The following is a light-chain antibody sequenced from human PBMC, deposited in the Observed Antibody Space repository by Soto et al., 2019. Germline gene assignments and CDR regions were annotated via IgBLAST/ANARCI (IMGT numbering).Light chain of an antibody. Sequence: QSVLTQPASVSGSPGQSITISCTGTSSDVGGYNYVSWYQQHPGKAPKLMIYEVSNRPSGVSNRFSGSKSGNTASLTISGLQAEDEADYYCAAWDDSLNGYVFGTGTKVTLL. CDR1: SSDVGGYNY. V-gene: IGLV2-14*01. CDR2: EVS. J-gene: IGLJ1*01. CDR3: AAWDDSLNGYV.